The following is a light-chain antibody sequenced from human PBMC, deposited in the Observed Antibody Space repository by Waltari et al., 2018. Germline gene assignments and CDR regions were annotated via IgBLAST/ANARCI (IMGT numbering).Light chain of an antibody. CDR2: DAS. CDR3: QQRSNSYT. V-gene: IGKV3-11*01. Sequence: EIVLTQSPATLSLSPGERATLSCRASQSVSSYLAWYQQKPGQAPRLLIYDASNRATGIPARFSVSGSGTDFTLTISSLEPEDFAVYYCQQRSNSYTFGQGTKLEIK. J-gene: IGKJ2*01. CDR1: QSVSSY.